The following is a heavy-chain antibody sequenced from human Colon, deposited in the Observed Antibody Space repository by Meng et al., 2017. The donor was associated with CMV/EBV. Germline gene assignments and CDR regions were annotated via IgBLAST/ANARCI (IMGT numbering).Heavy chain of an antibody. Sequence: GESLKISCGASGFTFNAYAMAWVRQVPGKGLQWVAAISSSSDRSYYPDSVKGRFTISRDNSKNTLYLQMNSLKIEDTGLYYCIAGEGYCSRTSCRRGYFYYALDVWGQGTTVTVSS. CDR1: GFTFNAYA. CDR2: ISSSSDRS. J-gene: IGHJ6*02. V-gene: IGHV3-23*01. CDR3: IAGEGYCSRTSCRRGYFYYALDV. D-gene: IGHD2-2*01.